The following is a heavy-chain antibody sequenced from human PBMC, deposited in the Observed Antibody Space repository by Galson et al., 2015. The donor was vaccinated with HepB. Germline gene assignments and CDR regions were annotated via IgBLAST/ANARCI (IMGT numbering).Heavy chain of an antibody. CDR2: IWFDGSNQ. D-gene: IGHD5-12*01. Sequence: SLRLSCAASRFTFRSYGMHWVRQAPGKGLEWVALIWFDGSNQYYSDSGKGRFTVSRDNSKNILYLQMNSLRVEDTAVYYCAKVSGYDYYYNYGMDVWGQGTTVTVSS. CDR1: RFTFRSYG. V-gene: IGHV3-33*06. J-gene: IGHJ6*02. CDR3: AKVSGYDYYYNYGMDV.